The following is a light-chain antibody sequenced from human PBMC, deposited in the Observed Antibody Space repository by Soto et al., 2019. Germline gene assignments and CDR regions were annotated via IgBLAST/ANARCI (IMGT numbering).Light chain of an antibody. V-gene: IGLV2-14*01. CDR3: SSYTSSSTLLYV. CDR2: DVS. CDR1: SRYGGENTY. J-gene: IGLJ1*01. Sequence: SPLTQPASVSGSPGQSITISCTGTSRYGGENTYVSWYQPHPGKAPKLMIYDVSNRPSAVSNRFSGSRSGNTASLTISGLQVEDEADYYCSSYTSSSTLLYVFGTGTKVTVL.